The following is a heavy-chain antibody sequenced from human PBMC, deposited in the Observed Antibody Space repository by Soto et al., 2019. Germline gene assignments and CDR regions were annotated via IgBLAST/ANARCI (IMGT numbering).Heavy chain of an antibody. J-gene: IGHJ6*02. V-gene: IGHV4-30-4*01. D-gene: IGHD3-9*01. Sequence: QVQLQESGPGLVKPSQTLSLTCTVSGGSISSGDYFWSWIRQSPGKGLEWIGYISAIGSTYYNPSLKSRVSVSRDTSKTQFSLKLSSVTTKDTAVYYCARGLVIRPYYYHGMDVWGQGTTVTVSS. CDR3: ARGLVIRPYYYHGMDV. CDR2: ISAIGST. CDR1: GGSISSGDYF.